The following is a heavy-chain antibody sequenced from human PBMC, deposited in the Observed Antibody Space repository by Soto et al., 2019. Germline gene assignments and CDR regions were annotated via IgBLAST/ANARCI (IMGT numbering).Heavy chain of an antibody. D-gene: IGHD5-18*01. J-gene: IGHJ4*02. CDR2: IYPSGMP. CDR3: ARERGGYGLFDS. Sequence: LSLTCTVSGGSISNAAYSWSWIRQPPGKGLEWIGYIYPSGMPFYNPSLRSRVTISIDRSNDQFSLNLKSVTAADTAVYYCARERGGYGLFDSWGQGTLVTVSS. V-gene: IGHV4-30-2*01. CDR1: GGSISNAAYS.